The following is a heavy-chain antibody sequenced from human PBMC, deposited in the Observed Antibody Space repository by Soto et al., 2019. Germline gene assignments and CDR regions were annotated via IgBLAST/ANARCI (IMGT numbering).Heavy chain of an antibody. V-gene: IGHV3-53*04. Sequence: EVQLVESGGGLVQPGGSLRLSCAASGFTVSSNYMSWVRQAPGKGLEWVSVIYSGGSTYYADSVKGRFTISRHNSKNTLYLQMNSLRAEDTAVYYCARSVYYGSGSSGNWGQGTLVTVSS. CDR1: GFTVSSNY. CDR3: ARSVYYGSGSSGN. J-gene: IGHJ4*02. CDR2: IYSGGST. D-gene: IGHD3-10*01.